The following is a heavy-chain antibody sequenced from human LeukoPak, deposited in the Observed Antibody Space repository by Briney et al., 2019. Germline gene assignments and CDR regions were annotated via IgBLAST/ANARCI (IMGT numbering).Heavy chain of an antibody. CDR3: ARDGLESSSWYIPGGYFDY. Sequence: PSETLSLTCTVSGGSISSGDYYWSWIRQPPGKGLEWIGYIYYSGSTNYNPSLKSRVTISVDTSKNQFSLKLSSVTAADTAVYYCARDGLESSSWYIPGGYFDYWGQGTLVTVSS. D-gene: IGHD6-13*01. CDR1: GGSISSGDYY. V-gene: IGHV4-61*08. CDR2: IYYSGST. J-gene: IGHJ4*02.